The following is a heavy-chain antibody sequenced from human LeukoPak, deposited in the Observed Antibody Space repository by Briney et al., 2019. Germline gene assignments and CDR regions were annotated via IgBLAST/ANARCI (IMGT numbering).Heavy chain of an antibody. Sequence: SETLSLTCTVSGASISDYYWSWIRQSPGKGLEWIGYIFYSGSTNDSPSLKSRVTMSVDTSKNQVSLKLNSVTAADTAVYYCATAPQSSGYYSYWGQGTLVTVSS. V-gene: IGHV4-59*08. CDR2: IFYSGST. CDR3: ATAPQSSGYYSY. J-gene: IGHJ4*02. CDR1: GASISDYY. D-gene: IGHD3-3*01.